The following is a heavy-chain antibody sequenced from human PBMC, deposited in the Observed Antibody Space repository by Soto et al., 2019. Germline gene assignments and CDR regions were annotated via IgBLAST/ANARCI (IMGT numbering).Heavy chain of an antibody. CDR1: EFTFSSYV. V-gene: IGHV3-23*01. D-gene: IGHD2-2*01. Sequence: VQLLESGGALVQPGGSLRLSCAASEFTFSSYVMSWVRQAPGKGPEWVAVISDSGGGTYYADSVKGRFTISRDNSKNTLYPQMNSLRAEDTAVYYCARDAAGGTYSTAWYEFDYWGQGTQVTVSS. CDR3: ARDAAGGTYSTAWYEFDY. CDR2: ISDSGGGT. J-gene: IGHJ4*02.